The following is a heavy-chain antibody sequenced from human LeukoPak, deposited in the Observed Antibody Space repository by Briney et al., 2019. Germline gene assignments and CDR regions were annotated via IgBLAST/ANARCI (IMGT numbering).Heavy chain of an antibody. D-gene: IGHD1-14*01. Sequence: PGGSLRLSCAASGFYFGGYTMKWVRQSPGKGLEWVSSISSGSKYIYYADSVKGRFTISRDNANNLLYLQMNSLRGDDTATYYCARRRRPDGENSYYMDVWGKGTTVTISS. CDR1: GFYFGGYT. CDR3: ARRRRPDGENSYYMDV. J-gene: IGHJ6*03. V-gene: IGHV3-21*01. CDR2: ISSGSKYI.